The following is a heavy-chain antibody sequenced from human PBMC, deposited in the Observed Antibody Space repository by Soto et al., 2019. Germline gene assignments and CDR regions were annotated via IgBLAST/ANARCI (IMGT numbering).Heavy chain of an antibody. V-gene: IGHV4-61*08. D-gene: IGHD3-10*01. CDR1: GGSVSSGGYY. CDR3: ARAGSYRYFDY. CDR2: IYYSGST. J-gene: IGHJ4*02. Sequence: QVQLQESGPGLVKPSETLSLTCSVSGGSVSSGGYYWSWIRQPPGKGLEWIGCIYYSGSTDYNPSLKSRVTMSLDKSKNQFSPKLNSVTAADTAVYFCARAGSYRYFDYWGQGTLVTVSS.